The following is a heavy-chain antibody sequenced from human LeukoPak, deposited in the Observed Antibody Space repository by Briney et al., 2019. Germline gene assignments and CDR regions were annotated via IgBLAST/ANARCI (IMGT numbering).Heavy chain of an antibody. J-gene: IGHJ4*02. CDR3: ARDKVVGATYLDY. V-gene: IGHV3-7*01. CDR1: GFTFSSYW. Sequence: PGGSLRLPCAASGFTFSSYWMSWVRQAPGKGLEWVANIKQDGSEKYYVDSVKGRFTISRDNAKNSVYLQMNSLRAEDAAVYYCARDKVVGATYLDYWGQGTLVTASS. CDR2: IKQDGSEK. D-gene: IGHD2-15*01.